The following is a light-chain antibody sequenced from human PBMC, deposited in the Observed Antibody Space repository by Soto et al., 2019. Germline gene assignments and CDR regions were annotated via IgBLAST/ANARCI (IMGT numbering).Light chain of an antibody. J-gene: IGKJ2*01. CDR3: QQYNSYSGT. CDR2: DAS. CDR1: QSISSW. Sequence: GDRVTITCRASQSISSWLAWYQQKPGKAPKLLIYDASSLESRVPSRFSGSGSGTEFTLTISSLQPDDFATYYCQQYNSYSGTFGQGTKLEIK. V-gene: IGKV1-5*01.